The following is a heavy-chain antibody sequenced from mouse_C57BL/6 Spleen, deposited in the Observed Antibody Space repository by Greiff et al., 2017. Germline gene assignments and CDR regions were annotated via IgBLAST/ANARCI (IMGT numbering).Heavy chain of an antibody. J-gene: IGHJ4*01. D-gene: IGHD3-1*01. Sequence: EVKLQESGPGLVKPSPSLSLTCSVTGYSITSGYYWNWIRQFPGNKLEWMGYISYDGSNNYNPSLKNRISITRDTSKNQFFLKLNSVTTEDTATYYCARVGLYYAMDYWGQGTSVTVSS. V-gene: IGHV3-6*01. CDR2: ISYDGSN. CDR1: GYSITSGYY. CDR3: ARVGLYYAMDY.